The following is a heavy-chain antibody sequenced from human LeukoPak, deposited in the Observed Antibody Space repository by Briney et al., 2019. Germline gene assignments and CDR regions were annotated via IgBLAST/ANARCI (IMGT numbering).Heavy chain of an antibody. J-gene: IGHJ4*02. D-gene: IGHD6-13*01. Sequence: KTSETLSLTCTVSGGSISSGDYYWSWIRQPPGKGLEWIGYIYYSGSTYYNPSLKSRVTISVDTSKNQFSLKLSSVTAADTAVYYCARVDSSSWYNGVDYWGQGTLVTVSS. V-gene: IGHV4-30-4*08. CDR2: IYYSGST. CDR1: GGSISSGDYY. CDR3: ARVDSSSWYNGVDY.